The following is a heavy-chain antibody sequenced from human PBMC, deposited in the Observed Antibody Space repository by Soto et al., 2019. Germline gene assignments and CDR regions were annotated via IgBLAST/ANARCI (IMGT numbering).Heavy chain of an antibody. J-gene: IGHJ6*02. D-gene: IGHD3-10*01. CDR3: ARVYGSGSYYYYYYGMDV. V-gene: IGHV4-59*01. CDR2: IYYSGST. Sequence: SETLSLTCTVSGGSISSYYWSWIRQPPGKGLEWIGYIYYSGSTNYNPSLKSRVTISVDTSKNQFSLKLSSVTAADTAVYYCARVYGSGSYYYYYYGMDVWGQGTTVTVSS. CDR1: GGSISSYY.